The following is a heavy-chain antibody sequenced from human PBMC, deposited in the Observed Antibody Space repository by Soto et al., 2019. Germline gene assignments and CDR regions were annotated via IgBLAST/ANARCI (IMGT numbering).Heavy chain of an antibody. J-gene: IGHJ4*02. Sequence: SETLSLTCTVSGDSMSNYYWNWIRQPPGKGVERIGYIYYSGSTNYKPSLKSRVTISVDTSNNQFSLRLISVTAADTAVYYCAIHIQYYYDRSGYYFPRGFDYWGQAALVAVSS. CDR2: IYYSGST. D-gene: IGHD3-22*01. V-gene: IGHV4-59*01. CDR1: GDSMSNYY. CDR3: AIHIQYYYDRSGYYFPRGFDY.